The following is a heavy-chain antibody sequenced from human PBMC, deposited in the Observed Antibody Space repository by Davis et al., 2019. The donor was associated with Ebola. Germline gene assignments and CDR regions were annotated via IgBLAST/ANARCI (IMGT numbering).Heavy chain of an antibody. V-gene: IGHV3-30*04. CDR3: ARHRDYDDADRHFQYYFDY. D-gene: IGHD3-22*01. CDR1: GFTFSSYA. J-gene: IGHJ4*02. CDR2: ISYDGSNK. Sequence: GESLKISCAASGFTFSSYAMHWVRQAPGKGLEWVAVISYDGSNKYYADSVKGRFTISRDNSKKTLYLQMNSLRAEDTAVYYCARHRDYDDADRHFQYYFDYWGQGTLVTVSS.